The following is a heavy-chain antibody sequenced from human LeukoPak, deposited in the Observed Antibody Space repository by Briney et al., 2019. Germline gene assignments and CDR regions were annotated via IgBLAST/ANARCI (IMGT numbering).Heavy chain of an antibody. Sequence: GGSLRLSCAASGFTVSSNYMSWVRQAPGKGLEWVSVIYSGGSTYYADSMKGRFTISRDNSKNTLYLQMNSLRAEDTAVYYCAREPHRWFGEQYGMDVWGKGTTVTVSS. CDR3: AREPHRWFGEQYGMDV. CDR1: GFTVSSNY. D-gene: IGHD3-10*01. CDR2: IYSGGST. J-gene: IGHJ6*04. V-gene: IGHV3-53*01.